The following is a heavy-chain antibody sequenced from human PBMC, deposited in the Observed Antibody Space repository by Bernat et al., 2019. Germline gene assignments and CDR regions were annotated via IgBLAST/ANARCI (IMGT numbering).Heavy chain of an antibody. V-gene: IGHV4-39*02. J-gene: IGHJ4*02. CDR1: GGSISSSSYY. Sequence: QLQLQESGPGLVKPSETLSLTCTVSGGSISSSSYYWGWIRQPPGKGLEWIGSIYYSGSTYDNPSLKSRVTISVDTSKNQFSLKLSSVTAADTAVYYCAREGDIVATIIDYWGQGTLVTVSS. D-gene: IGHD5-12*01. CDR2: IYYSGST. CDR3: AREGDIVATIIDY.